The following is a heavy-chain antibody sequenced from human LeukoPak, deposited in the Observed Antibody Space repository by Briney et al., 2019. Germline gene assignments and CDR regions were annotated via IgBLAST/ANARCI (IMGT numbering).Heavy chain of an antibody. D-gene: IGHD5-18*01. CDR3: ARDPRFGDGYSYGYNY. V-gene: IGHV3-30-3*01. Sequence: GGSLRLSCAASGFTFSSYAMHWVRQAPGKGLEWVAVISYDGSNKYYADSVKGRFTISRDNSKNTLYLQMNSLRAEDTAVYYCARDPRFGDGYSYGYNYWGQGTLVTVSS. J-gene: IGHJ4*02. CDR2: ISYDGSNK. CDR1: GFTFSSYA.